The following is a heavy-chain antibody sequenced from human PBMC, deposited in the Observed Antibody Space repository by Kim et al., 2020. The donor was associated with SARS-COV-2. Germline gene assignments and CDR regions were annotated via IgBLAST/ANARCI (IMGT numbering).Heavy chain of an antibody. J-gene: IGHJ1*01. D-gene: IGHD3-9*01. Sequence: GESLKISCKDSGYTFTSYWIGWVRQMPGKGLEWMGFIYPGDADPRYSPSFQGQVTISADKSISTAYLQWSSLKASDTAMYYCAGTYYDILTGPPWYFRHWGPGTLVTVSS. CDR3: AGTYYDILTGPPWYFRH. CDR2: IYPGDADP. V-gene: IGHV5-51*01. CDR1: GYTFTSYW.